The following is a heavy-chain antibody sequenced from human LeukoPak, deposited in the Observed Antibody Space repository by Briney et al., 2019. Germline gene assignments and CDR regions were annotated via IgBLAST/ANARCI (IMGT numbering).Heavy chain of an antibody. J-gene: IGHJ5*02. CDR1: GFTFHDYA. D-gene: IGHD4-23*01. V-gene: IGHV3-9*01. CDR2: ITWNSGNI. Sequence: GGSLRLSCAASGFTFHDYAMHWVRQAPGKGLEWVSGITWNSGNIGYADSVKGRFSISRDNSKNTVNLQTNSLRAEDTAVYYCATFSYAGNAGGSAGSWGQGTLVTVSS. CDR3: ATFSYAGNAGGSAGS.